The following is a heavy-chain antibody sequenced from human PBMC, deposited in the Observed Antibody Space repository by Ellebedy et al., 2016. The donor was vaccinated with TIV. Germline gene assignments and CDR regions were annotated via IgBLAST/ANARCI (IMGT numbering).Heavy chain of an antibody. J-gene: IGHJ6*02. Sequence: ASVKVSCXASGYTFITFDINWVRQASGQGLEWLGWMNPNSGDTGSAQKFQGRVAMTRNTSSRTAYLELNSLRSEDTAVYYCATNKNPTVEYEISYRLGLDIWGQGTPVIVSS. CDR2: MNPNSGDT. CDR1: GYTFITFD. CDR3: ATNKNPTVEYEISYRLGLDI. V-gene: IGHV1-8*01. D-gene: IGHD1-26*01.